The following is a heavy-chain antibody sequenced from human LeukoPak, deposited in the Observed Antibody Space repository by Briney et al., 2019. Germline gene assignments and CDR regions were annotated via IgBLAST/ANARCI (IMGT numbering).Heavy chain of an antibody. CDR1: GFSISSGDYY. D-gene: IGHD3-9*01. Sequence: PSETLSLTCTVSGFSISSGDYYWSWIRQPPGKGLEWVGYLYYSGNAYYNPSLKSRATISVDTSKNQFSLELTSVTAADTAVYYCARTKGLRYFDWLGDWGQGTLVTVSS. CDR2: LYYSGNA. CDR3: ARTKGLRYFDWLGD. V-gene: IGHV4-30-4*01. J-gene: IGHJ4*02.